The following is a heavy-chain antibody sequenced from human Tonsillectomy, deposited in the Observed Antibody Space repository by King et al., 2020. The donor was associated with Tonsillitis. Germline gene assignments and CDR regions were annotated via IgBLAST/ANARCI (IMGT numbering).Heavy chain of an antibody. CDR1: GFTFSSYG. D-gene: IGHD6-6*01. J-gene: IGHJ4*02. V-gene: IGHV3-33*01. CDR2: IWDDGSNK. CDR3: ARGIAARGLSG. Sequence: VQLVESGGGVVQPGRSLRLSCAASGFTFSSYGMHWVRQAPGKGLEWVAVIWDDGSNKYYADSVKGRFTISRDNSKNTLYLQMNSLGAEDTAVYYCARGIAARGLSGWGQGTLVTVSS.